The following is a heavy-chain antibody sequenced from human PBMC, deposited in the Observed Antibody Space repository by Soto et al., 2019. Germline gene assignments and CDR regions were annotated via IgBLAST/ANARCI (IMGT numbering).Heavy chain of an antibody. Sequence: QVQLVQSGAEVKKPGSSVKVSCKASGGTFSSYAISWVRQAPGQGLEWMGGIIPIFGTANYAQKFQGRVTITADESTSTAYRELSSLRSEDTAVYYCARATRDYRGYYFDYWGQGTLVTVSS. CDR3: ARATRDYRGYYFDY. D-gene: IGHD4-17*01. J-gene: IGHJ4*02. CDR2: IIPIFGTA. CDR1: GGTFSSYA. V-gene: IGHV1-69*01.